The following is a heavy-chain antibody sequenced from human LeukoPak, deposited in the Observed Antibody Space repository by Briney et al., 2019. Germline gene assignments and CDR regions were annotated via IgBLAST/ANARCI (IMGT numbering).Heavy chain of an antibody. J-gene: IGHJ4*02. D-gene: IGHD4-17*01. Sequence: PGGSLRLSCAASGFTFSSFTMNWVRQAPGKGLEWVSYFNSFSSTISYADSVRGRFTISSDNAKNSLYQQMNSLRDEDTAVYYCATDKDYAFDYWGRGTLVTVSS. V-gene: IGHV3-48*02. CDR3: ATDKDYAFDY. CDR2: FNSFSSTI. CDR1: GFTFSSFT.